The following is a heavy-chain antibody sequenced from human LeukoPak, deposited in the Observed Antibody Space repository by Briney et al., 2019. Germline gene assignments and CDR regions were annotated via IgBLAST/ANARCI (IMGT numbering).Heavy chain of an antibody. Sequence: PSETLSLTCSVSSGSISSYYWSWIRQPPGKGLEWIGYIYRGSTNYNPSLKSRVTISVDTSKNQFSLELSSVTAADTAVYYCARSGAVAGSGYYFDSWGQGTLVTVSS. V-gene: IGHV4-4*09. CDR3: ARSGAVAGSGYYFDS. CDR1: SGSISSYY. CDR2: IYRGST. J-gene: IGHJ4*02. D-gene: IGHD6-19*01.